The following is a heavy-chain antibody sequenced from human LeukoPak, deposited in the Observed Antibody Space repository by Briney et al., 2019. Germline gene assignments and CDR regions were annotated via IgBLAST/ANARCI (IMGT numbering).Heavy chain of an antibody. J-gene: IGHJ3*02. CDR3: ARGFGDYGAFDI. V-gene: IGHV4-61*01. CDR1: GGSITTNNYY. D-gene: IGHD4-17*01. Sequence: SETLSLTCTVSGGSITTNNYYWSWIRQPPGKGLEWIGYIYYSGSTNYNPSLKSRVTISVDTSKNQFSLKLSSVTAADTAVYYCARGFGDYGAFDIWGQGTMVTVSS. CDR2: IYYSGST.